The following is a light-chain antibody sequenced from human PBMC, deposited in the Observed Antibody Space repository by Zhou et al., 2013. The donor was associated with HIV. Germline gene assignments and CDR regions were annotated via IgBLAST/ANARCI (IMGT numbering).Light chain of an antibody. Sequence: DIQMTQSPSYVSASVGDTVTISCRASQNIGGWLAWYQQEPGKAPKLLIYGASSLQSGVPSRFSGSGSGTEFTLTITSLQPDDFATYYCQQYNSFWTFGQGTKVEIK. CDR1: QNIGGW. V-gene: IGKV1-12*01. J-gene: IGKJ1*01. CDR2: GAS. CDR3: QQYNSFWT.